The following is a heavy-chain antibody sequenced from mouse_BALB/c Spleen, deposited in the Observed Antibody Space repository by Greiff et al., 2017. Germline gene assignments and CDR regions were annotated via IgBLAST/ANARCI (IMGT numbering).Heavy chain of an antibody. CDR3: ARDWDWNFDY. Sequence: EVKLQESGAELVKPGASVKLSCTASGFNIKDTYMHWVKQRPEQGLEWIGRIDPANGNTKYDPKFQGKATITADTSSNTAYLQLSSLTSEDTAVYYCARDWDWNFDYWGQGTTLTVSS. V-gene: IGHV14-3*02. CDR1: GFNIKDTY. D-gene: IGHD4-1*01. CDR2: IDPANGNT. J-gene: IGHJ2*01.